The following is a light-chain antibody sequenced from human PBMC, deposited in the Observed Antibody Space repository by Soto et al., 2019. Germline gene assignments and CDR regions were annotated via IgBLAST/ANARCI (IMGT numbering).Light chain of an antibody. CDR1: SSDLGDSNY. CDR2: DVS. V-gene: IGLV2-14*03. CDR3: SSFRSSSTSYV. J-gene: IGLJ1*01. Sequence: QSVLTQPASVSGSPGQSITISCTGTSSDLGDSNYVSWYQQHPGKAPKLVIYDVSNRPSGVSNRFSGSKSANTASLTISGLQAEDEADYYYSSFRSSSTSYVFGTGTKVTVL.